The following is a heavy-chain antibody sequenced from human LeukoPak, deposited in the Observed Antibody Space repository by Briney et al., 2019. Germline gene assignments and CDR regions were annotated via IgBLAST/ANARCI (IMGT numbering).Heavy chain of an antibody. V-gene: IGHV1-69*13. D-gene: IGHD6-13*01. CDR2: TIPIFGTA. CDR3: ARSPEGLLVEEWYFDY. Sequence: SVKVSCKASGSTFSSYAISWVRQAPGQGLEWMGGTIPIFGTANYAQKFQGRVTITADESTSTAYMELSSLRSEDTAVYYCARSPEGLLVEEWYFDYWGQGTLVTVSS. J-gene: IGHJ4*02. CDR1: GSTFSSYA.